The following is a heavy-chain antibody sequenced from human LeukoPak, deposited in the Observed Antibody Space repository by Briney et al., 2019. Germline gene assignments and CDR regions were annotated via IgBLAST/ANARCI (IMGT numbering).Heavy chain of an antibody. Sequence: SVKVSCKASGGTFSSYAISWVRQAPGQGLEWMGRIIPILGIANYAQKFQGRVTITADKSTSTAYMELSSLRSADTAVYYCARETYYYDSSGYYPGTSRAFDIWGQGTMVTVSS. CDR1: GGTFSSYA. CDR2: IIPILGIA. D-gene: IGHD3-22*01. J-gene: IGHJ3*02. V-gene: IGHV1-69*04. CDR3: ARETYYYDSSGYYPGTSRAFDI.